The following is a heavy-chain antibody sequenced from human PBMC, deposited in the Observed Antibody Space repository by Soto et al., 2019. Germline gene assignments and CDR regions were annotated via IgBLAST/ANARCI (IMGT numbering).Heavy chain of an antibody. CDR3: PTTHGGL. D-gene: IGHD3-10*01. Sequence: PGGSLRLSCAASGFTFSSAWMSWVRQAPGKGLEWVGRIKSKTDGGTTDHAAPVKGRFTVSRDDSKNTLYLQMNSLKTEDTALYYCPTTHGGLWGQGTLATVSS. CDR1: GFTFSSAW. V-gene: IGHV3-15*01. CDR2: IKSKTDGGTT. J-gene: IGHJ4*02.